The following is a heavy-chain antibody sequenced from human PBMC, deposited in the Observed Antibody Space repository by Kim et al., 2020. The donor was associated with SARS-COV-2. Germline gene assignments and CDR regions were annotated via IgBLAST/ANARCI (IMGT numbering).Heavy chain of an antibody. J-gene: IGHJ3*02. Sequence: TSRVTISVATSKNQFSLKLSSVTAADTAVYYCARDSPSFRVVVIRDAFDIWGQGTMVTVSS. CDR3: ARDSPSFRVVVIRDAFDI. D-gene: IGHD3-22*01. V-gene: IGHV4-39*07.